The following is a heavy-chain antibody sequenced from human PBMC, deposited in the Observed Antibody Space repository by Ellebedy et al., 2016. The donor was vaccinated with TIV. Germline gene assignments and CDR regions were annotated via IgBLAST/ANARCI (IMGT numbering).Heavy chain of an antibody. D-gene: IGHD7-27*01. CDR2: ISTYNGDT. CDR1: GYTFTNYG. CDR3: VHTGDRGI. Sequence: AASVKVSCKASGYTFTNYGLSWVRHAPGQGLEWKGLISTYNGDTKYAHTLQGRVAMTTDISTNTAYMGLRGLRSHDTAVYYCVHTGDRGIWGQGTMVTVSS. J-gene: IGHJ3*02. V-gene: IGHV1-18*01.